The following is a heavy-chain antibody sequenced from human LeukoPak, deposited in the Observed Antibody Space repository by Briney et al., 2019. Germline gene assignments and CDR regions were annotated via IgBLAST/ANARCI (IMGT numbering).Heavy chain of an antibody. D-gene: IGHD3-10*02. CDR1: GFIFSSYS. CDR2: ISSSGSTI. Sequence: GGSLRLSCAASGFIFSSYSMNWVRQAPGKGLEWVSYISSSGSTIYYADSVKGRFTISRDNAKNSLYLQMNSLRAEDTAVYYCAELGITMIGGVWGKGTTATIFS. CDR3: AELGITMIGGV. J-gene: IGHJ6*04. V-gene: IGHV3-48*04.